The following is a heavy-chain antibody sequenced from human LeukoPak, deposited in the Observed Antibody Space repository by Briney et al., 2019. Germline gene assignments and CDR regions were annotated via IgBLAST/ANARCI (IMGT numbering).Heavy chain of an antibody. J-gene: IGHJ3*02. CDR3: ASRYCSSTSSNAFDI. D-gene: IGHD2-2*01. CDR1: GYTFTGYY. V-gene: IGHV1-2*06. Sequence: ASVKVSCKAAGYTFTGYYMHWLRHAPGQGLEWTGRINPNSGGTKYEQKFQGRVTMTRETSISTAYMELSRLRSDDTALYYCASRYCSSTSSNAFDIWGQGTIVTVSS. CDR2: INPNSGGT.